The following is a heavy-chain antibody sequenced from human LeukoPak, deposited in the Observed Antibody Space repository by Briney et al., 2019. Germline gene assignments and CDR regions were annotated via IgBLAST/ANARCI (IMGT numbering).Heavy chain of an antibody. CDR1: GGTFISYA. V-gene: IGHV1-69*13. CDR3: ARAVTMVRGVIMYYFDY. J-gene: IGHJ4*02. CDR2: IIPIFGTA. Sequence: SVKVSCMASGGTFISYAISWVRQAPGQGLEWMGGIIPIFGTANYAQKFQGRVTITADESTSTAYMELSSLRSEDTAVYYCARAVTMVRGVIMYYFDYWGQGTLVTVS. D-gene: IGHD3-10*01.